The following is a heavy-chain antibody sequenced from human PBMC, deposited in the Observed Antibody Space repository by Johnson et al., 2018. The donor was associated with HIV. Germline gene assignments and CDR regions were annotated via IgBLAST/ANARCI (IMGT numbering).Heavy chain of an antibody. D-gene: IGHD3-22*01. CDR2: ISNNGGST. V-gene: IGHV3-64*01. J-gene: IGHJ3*01. CDR3: AIPYYYDSGVYH. Sequence: MQLVESGGGLVQPGGSLRLSCEASGFTFSTYALHWVRQAPGKGLEYVSAISNNGGSTYYANSVKGRFSISRDNSKNTLYLQMDSLRAEDMAVYYCAIPYYYDSGVYHWGQGTMVTVSS. CDR1: GFTFSTYA.